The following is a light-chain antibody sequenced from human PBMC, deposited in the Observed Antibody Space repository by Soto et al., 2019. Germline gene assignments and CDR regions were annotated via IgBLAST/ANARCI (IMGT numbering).Light chain of an antibody. CDR2: GAS. Sequence: ETGMTQSPATLSVSPGERVTLSCRASQSVGSKVAWYQQKPGQAPSLLIYGASTRATETPVRFSGSGSGTEFTLTISSLQSEDFAVYYCQQYSNWPPVIFGGGTKVDIK. CDR1: QSVGSK. V-gene: IGKV3-15*01. J-gene: IGKJ4*01. CDR3: QQYSNWPPVI.